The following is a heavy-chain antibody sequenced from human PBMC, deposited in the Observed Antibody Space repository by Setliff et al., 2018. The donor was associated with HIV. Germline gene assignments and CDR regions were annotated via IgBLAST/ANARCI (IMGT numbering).Heavy chain of an antibody. J-gene: IGHJ5*02. V-gene: IGHV3-53*01. Sequence: GGSLRLSCAASGFTVSSTYMSWVRQSPVRGLEWVSVVYSGGSTYYADSVKGRFTISRDNSKNTLYLQMNSLRAEDTAVYYCARDRTCSGGSCYGTWGQGTMVTVSS. CDR1: GFTVSSTY. CDR2: VYSGGST. CDR3: ARDRTCSGGSCYGT. D-gene: IGHD2-15*01.